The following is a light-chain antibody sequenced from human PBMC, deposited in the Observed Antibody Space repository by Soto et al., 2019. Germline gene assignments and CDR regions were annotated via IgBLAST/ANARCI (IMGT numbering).Light chain of an antibody. Sequence: QSALTQPASVSGSPGQSITISCTGTSSDVGSYNLVSWYQQHPGKAPKLMIYEDIKRPSGVSNRFSGSKSGNTASLTISGLQAEDEADYYCCAYAGSYTFVFGTGTKLTVL. J-gene: IGLJ1*01. V-gene: IGLV2-23*02. CDR3: CAYAGSYTFV. CDR2: EDI. CDR1: SSDVGSYNL.